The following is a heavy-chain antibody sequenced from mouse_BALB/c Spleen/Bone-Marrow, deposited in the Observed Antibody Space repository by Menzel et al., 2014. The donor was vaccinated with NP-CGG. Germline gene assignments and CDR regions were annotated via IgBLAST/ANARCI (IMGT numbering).Heavy chain of an antibody. CDR1: GYTFTSYW. CDR3: TRYGNSHCYAKDY. Sequence: VQLQESGAELVRPGASVKLSCRASGYTFTSYWINWVKQRPGQGLEWIGNIYPSDSYTNYDQRFKDKATLTVDKSSSTAYMQLSSPTSEDSAVYRCTRYGNSHCYAKDYWGQGTSVTVSS. J-gene: IGHJ4*01. D-gene: IGHD1-1*01. CDR2: IYPSDSYT. V-gene: IGHV1-69*02.